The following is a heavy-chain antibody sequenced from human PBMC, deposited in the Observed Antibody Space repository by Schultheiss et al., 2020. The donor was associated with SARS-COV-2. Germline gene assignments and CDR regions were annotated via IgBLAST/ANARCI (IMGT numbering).Heavy chain of an antibody. CDR1: GFTFSSYW. CDR2: IYSGGST. CDR3: ARNLGGYSYGYDGEPFDY. J-gene: IGHJ4*02. V-gene: IGHV3-66*01. Sequence: GGSLRLSCAASGFTFSSYWMSWVRQAPGKGLEWVSVIYSGGSTYYADSVKGRFTISRDNSKNTLYLQMNSLRAEDTAVYYCARNLGGYSYGYDGEPFDYWGQGTLVTVSS. D-gene: IGHD5-18*01.